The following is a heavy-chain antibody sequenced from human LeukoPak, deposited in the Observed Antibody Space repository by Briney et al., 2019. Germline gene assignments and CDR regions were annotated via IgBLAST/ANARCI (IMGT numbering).Heavy chain of an antibody. CDR1: GFTFSNAW. CDR2: IYHSGST. CDR3: ARDLGDTGPSWYFDL. V-gene: IGHV4-4*02. Sequence: PGGSLRLSCAASGFTFSNAWMSWVRQPPGKGLEWIGEIYHSGSTNYNPSLKSRVTISVDKSKNQFSLKLSSVTAADTAVYYCARDLGDTGPSWYFDLWGRGTLVTVSS. D-gene: IGHD3-16*01. J-gene: IGHJ2*01.